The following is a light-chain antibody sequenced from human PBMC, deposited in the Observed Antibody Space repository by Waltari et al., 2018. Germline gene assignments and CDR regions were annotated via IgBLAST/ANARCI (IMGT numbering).Light chain of an antibody. CDR2: GAS. Sequence: EIMMTQSPATLSVSPGDRATLSCRASQNIYTNLAWYQQKPGQTPRLLIYGASTRPTGIPARFSGSGCGTEFTLTINSLQSEDFAVYYCQQYNSWLTWTFGQGTKVEIK. V-gene: IGKV3-15*01. CDR1: QNIYTN. CDR3: QQYNSWLTWT. J-gene: IGKJ1*01.